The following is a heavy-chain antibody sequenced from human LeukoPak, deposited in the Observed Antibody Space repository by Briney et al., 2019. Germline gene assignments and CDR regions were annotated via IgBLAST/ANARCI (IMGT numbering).Heavy chain of an antibody. Sequence: SETLTLTCTVSGGSISSSNYYWGWIPHPPGQGLEWSGRIYYSESTYYNPSLKSRVTISVDTTKNQFSHKLSSVTAADTAVYYCASSGWYLSSFNWGQGTLVTVSS. CDR3: ASSGWYLSSFN. D-gene: IGHD6-19*01. CDR2: IYYSEST. V-gene: IGHV4-39*01. CDR1: GGSISSSNYY. J-gene: IGHJ4*02.